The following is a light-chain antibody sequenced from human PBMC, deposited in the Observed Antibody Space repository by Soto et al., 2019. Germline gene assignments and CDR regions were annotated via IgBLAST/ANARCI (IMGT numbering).Light chain of an antibody. J-gene: IGKJ4*01. CDR2: WAS. CDR3: QQYYSPPLT. V-gene: IGKV4-1*01. CDR1: QSVLDSPSNKNY. Sequence: DTATTPSSASLGVSLGERATNNCKSSQSVLDSPSNKNYLAWYQQKPGQPPKLLIYWASTRESGVPDRFSGSGSGTDFTLTISSLQSEDLAVYYCQQYYSPPLTFGGGTKVEIK.